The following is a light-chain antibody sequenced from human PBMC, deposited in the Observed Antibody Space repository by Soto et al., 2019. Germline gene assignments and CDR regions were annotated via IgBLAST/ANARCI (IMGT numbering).Light chain of an antibody. V-gene: IGKV3-20*01. CDR3: QQYESLAWT. Sequence: EVVLTQSPGTLSLSPGERATLSCRASETISSSHLAWYQQTPGQAPRLLLYRSSTRATGIPDRFSGSGSGTDFTLTIIRLALADAAVYYCQQYESLAWTFGRGTKVELK. CDR1: ETISSSH. CDR2: RSS. J-gene: IGKJ1*01.